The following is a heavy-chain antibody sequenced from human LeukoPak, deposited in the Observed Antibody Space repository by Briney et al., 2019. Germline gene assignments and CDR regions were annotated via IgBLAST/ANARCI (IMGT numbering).Heavy chain of an antibody. V-gene: IGHV1-69*13. D-gene: IGHD3-10*01. CDR2: IIPIFGTA. CDR3: ARDRATMVRGVRSWFDP. Sequence: VASVKVSCKASGGTFSSYAISWVRQAPGQGLEWMGGIIPIFGTANYAQKFQGRVTITADESTSTAYMELSSLRSEDTAVYYCARDRATMVRGVRSWFDPWGQGTLVTVSS. CDR1: GGTFSSYA. J-gene: IGHJ5*02.